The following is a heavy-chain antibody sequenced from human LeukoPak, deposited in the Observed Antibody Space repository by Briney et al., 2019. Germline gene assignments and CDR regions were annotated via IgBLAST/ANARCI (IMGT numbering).Heavy chain of an antibody. J-gene: IGHJ4*02. CDR2: IRWNIGSI. V-gene: IGHV3-9*01. CDR1: GFTLDDYA. CDR3: SKLRESKSLAPREDY. Sequence: GGSLRLSCAASGFTLDDYAMHWVRQAPAKGREWASGIRWNIGSIGYAHSVKGRFTISRDNAKNSLYLQMKTLRAEDTALCYCSKLRESKSLAPREDYWGQGTLVTVSS.